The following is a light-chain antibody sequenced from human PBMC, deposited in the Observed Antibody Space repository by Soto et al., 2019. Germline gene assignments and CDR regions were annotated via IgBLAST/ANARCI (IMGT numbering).Light chain of an antibody. CDR3: QQRSNWPPIT. CDR2: DAS. CDR1: QTVRNNY. J-gene: IGKJ5*01. Sequence: EIVLTQSPGTLSLSPGERATLSCRSSQTVRNNYLAWYQQQPGQAPRLLIYDASSRATGIPDRFSGSGAGTDFTLTISSLEPEDFAVYYCQQRSNWPPITLGQGTRLEIK. V-gene: IGKV3D-20*02.